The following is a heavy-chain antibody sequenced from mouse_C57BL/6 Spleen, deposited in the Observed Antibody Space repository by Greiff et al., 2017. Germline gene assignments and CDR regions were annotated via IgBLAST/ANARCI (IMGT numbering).Heavy chain of an antibody. Sequence: VQLQESGAELARPGASVKMSCKASGYTFTSYTMHWVKQRPGQGLEWIGYINPSSGYTKYNQKFKDKATLTADKSSSTAYMQLSSLTSEDSAVYYCAREGTTVVADYWGQGTTLTVSS. D-gene: IGHD1-1*01. CDR1: GYTFTSYT. CDR3: AREGTTVVADY. V-gene: IGHV1-4*01. CDR2: INPSSGYT. J-gene: IGHJ2*01.